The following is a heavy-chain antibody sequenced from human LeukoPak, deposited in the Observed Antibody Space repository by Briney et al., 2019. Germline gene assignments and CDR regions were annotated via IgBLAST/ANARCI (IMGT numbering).Heavy chain of an antibody. Sequence: SETLSLTCTVSGGSISSGGYNWSWIRQHPGKGLEWIGYIYYSGSTYYNPSLKSRVTISVDTSKNQFSLKLSSVTAADTAVYYCARDRPDYDILTGYPQHYFDYWGQGTLVTVSS. D-gene: IGHD3-9*01. V-gene: IGHV4-31*03. CDR1: GGSISSGGYN. CDR3: ARDRPDYDILTGYPQHYFDY. J-gene: IGHJ4*02. CDR2: IYYSGST.